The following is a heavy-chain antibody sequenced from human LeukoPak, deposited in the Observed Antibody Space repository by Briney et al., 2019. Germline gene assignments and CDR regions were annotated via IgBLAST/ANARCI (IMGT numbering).Heavy chain of an antibody. Sequence: GESLKISCKGSGYSFTSYWISWVRQMPGKGLEWMGRIDPSDSYTNYSPFFQGHVTISADKSISTAYLQWSSLKAPDTAMYYCARRSGYSYGRDDYYYYGMDVWGQGTTVTVSS. CDR2: IDPSDSYT. CDR3: ARRSGYSYGRDDYYYYGMDV. D-gene: IGHD5-18*01. J-gene: IGHJ6*02. CDR1: GYSFTSYW. V-gene: IGHV5-10-1*01.